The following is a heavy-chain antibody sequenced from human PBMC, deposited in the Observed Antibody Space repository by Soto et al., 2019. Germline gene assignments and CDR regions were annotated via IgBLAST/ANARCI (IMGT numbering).Heavy chain of an antibody. CDR2: ISYDGGKK. CDR1: AFTFNNYA. CDR3: ARDLDDFWSGYYSDWYYGMDV. J-gene: IGHJ6*02. D-gene: IGHD3-3*01. V-gene: IGHV3-30-3*01. Sequence: QVQLVESGGGVVQAGRSLRLSCAASAFTFNNYAFHWVRQAPDKGLEWVAGISYDGGKKYYADYVKGRFTFSRDNSENTLYLQMNSLRVEDTGIYYCARDLDDFWSGYYSDWYYGMDVWCQGTKVFVSS.